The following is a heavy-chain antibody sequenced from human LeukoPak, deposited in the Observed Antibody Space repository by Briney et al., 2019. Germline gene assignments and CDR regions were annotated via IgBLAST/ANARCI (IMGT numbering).Heavy chain of an antibody. V-gene: IGHV3-66*01. J-gene: IGHJ4*02. CDR1: GFTVSSNY. CDR2: IYSGGRI. D-gene: IGHD5-18*01. CDR3: ASGYSYGKVDY. Sequence: PGGSLRLSCAASGFTVSSNYMSWDRQAPGKGLEWVSLIYSGGRIFYADSVKGRFIISTDNSKNTLYLQMNSLRAEDTAVYYCASGYSYGKVDYWGQGTLVTVSS.